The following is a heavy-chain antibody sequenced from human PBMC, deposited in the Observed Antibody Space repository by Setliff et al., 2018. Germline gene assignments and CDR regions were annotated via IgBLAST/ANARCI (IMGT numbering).Heavy chain of an antibody. CDR3: ARATAYYGSRSYYAFDF. V-gene: IGHV3-20*04. D-gene: IGHD3-10*01. J-gene: IGHJ4*02. Sequence: SGGSLRLSCEGSGFTFDDYGMSWVRQAPGKGLEWVSGINWNGGATAYADSVKGRFTIARNNAGNALSLQMNSLRAEDTAFYFCARATAYYGSRSYYAFDFWGQGTLVTVSS. CDR2: INWNGGAT. CDR1: GFTFDDYG.